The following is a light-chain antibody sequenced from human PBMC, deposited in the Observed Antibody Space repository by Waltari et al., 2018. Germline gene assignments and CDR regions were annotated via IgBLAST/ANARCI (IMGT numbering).Light chain of an antibody. V-gene: IGLV1-40*01. CDR3: QSYDSSLSGVV. CDR1: SSNIGATYD. CDR2: GNN. J-gene: IGLJ2*01. Sequence: QSVLTQPPSVSGAPGQRVTISCTGSSSNIGATYDVHWYRHLPGTAPRLLIYGNNHRPSGVPDRFSGSKSGTSASLAITGLQAEDEADYYCQSYDSSLSGVVFGGGTKLTVL.